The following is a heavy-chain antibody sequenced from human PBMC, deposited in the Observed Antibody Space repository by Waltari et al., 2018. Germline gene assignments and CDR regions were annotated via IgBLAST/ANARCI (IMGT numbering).Heavy chain of an antibody. V-gene: IGHV4-34*01. J-gene: IGHJ4*02. Sequence: QVQLQQWGAGLLKPSETLSLPCAVYGGSFSGYYWSWLRQPPGKGLEWLGEINHSGSTNDNPSLKSRVTRSVDTSKNQCSLKRSSVTAADTAVYYCARLGSVLQEIAARPYSRDYWGQGTLVTVSS. CDR2: INHSGST. CDR3: ARLGSVLQEIAARPYSRDY. D-gene: IGHD6-6*01. CDR1: GGSFSGYY.